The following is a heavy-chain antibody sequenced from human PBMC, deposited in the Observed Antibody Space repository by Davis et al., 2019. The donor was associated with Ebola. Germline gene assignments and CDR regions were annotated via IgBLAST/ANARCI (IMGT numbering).Heavy chain of an antibody. J-gene: IGHJ5*02. CDR2: INHSGST. CDR3: ARAGVVVVAATQVGFDP. D-gene: IGHD2-15*01. V-gene: IGHV4-34*01. CDR1: GGSFSGYY. Sequence: MPSETLSLTCAVYGGSFSGYYWSWIRQPPGKGLEWIGEINHSGSTNYNPSLKSRVTISVDTSKNQFSLKLSSVTAADTAVYYCARAGVVVVAATQVGFDPWGQGTLVTVSS.